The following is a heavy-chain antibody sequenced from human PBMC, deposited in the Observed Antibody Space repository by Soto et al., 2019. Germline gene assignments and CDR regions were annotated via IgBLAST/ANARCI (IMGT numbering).Heavy chain of an antibody. V-gene: IGHV4-39*01. D-gene: IGHD6-13*01. CDR1: GGTITSRSHY. CDR2: VYSSGIT. CDR3: AMTPGLAPGGSFGS. Sequence: QLQLKESGPGLVQPSETLSLTCPVSGGTITSRSHYWGWIRQPPGKGLEWIGSVYSSGITYYNPSLKSRVTISIDASENQFSLRLSFVTAADTAVYYFAMTPGLAPGGSFGSWGQGTLVTVSS. J-gene: IGHJ4*02.